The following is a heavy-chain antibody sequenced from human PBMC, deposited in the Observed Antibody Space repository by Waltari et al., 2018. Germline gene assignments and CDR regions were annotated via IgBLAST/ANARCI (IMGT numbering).Heavy chain of an antibody. D-gene: IGHD7-27*01. V-gene: IGHV3-66*02. CDR1: GFTVSSNY. J-gene: IGHJ4*02. Sequence: EVQLVESGGGLVQPGGSLRLSCAASGFTVSSNYMSWVRQAPGKGLEWVSVIYSGGSTYYADSVKGRFTISRDNSKNTLYLQMNSLRAEDTAVYYCASIVNWGSGRFSDFDYWGQGTLVTVSS. CDR3: ASIVNWGSGRFSDFDY. CDR2: IYSGGST.